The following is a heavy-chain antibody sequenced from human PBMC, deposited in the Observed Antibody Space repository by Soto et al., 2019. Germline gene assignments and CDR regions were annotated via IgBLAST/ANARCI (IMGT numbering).Heavy chain of an antibody. D-gene: IGHD5-18*01. V-gene: IGHV1-3*01. CDR2: INAGNGNT. CDR1: GYTFTSYA. J-gene: IGHJ4*02. CDR3: ARHWQLWIFDY. Sequence: ASVKVSCKASGYTFTSYAMHWVRQAPGQRLEWMGWINAGNGNTKYAQKFQGRVTITRDTSTSTAYMELSSLRSEDTAVYYCARHWQLWIFDYWGQGTLVTVSS.